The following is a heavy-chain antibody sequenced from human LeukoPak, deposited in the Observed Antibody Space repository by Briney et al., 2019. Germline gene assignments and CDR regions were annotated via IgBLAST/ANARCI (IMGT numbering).Heavy chain of an antibody. CDR2: IKQDGSEK. CDR1: GFTFSSYW. Sequence: GGSLRLSCAASGFTFSSYWMSWVRQAPGKGLEWVANIKQDGSEKYYVDSVKGRFTISRDNAKNSLYLQMNSLRAEDTAVYYCARDPPMVRGVKNDFDYWGQGTLVTVSS. CDR3: ARDPPMVRGVKNDFDY. D-gene: IGHD3-10*01. V-gene: IGHV3-7*01. J-gene: IGHJ4*02.